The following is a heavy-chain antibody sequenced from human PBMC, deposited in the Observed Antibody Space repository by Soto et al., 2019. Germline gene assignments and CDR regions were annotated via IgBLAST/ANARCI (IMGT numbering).Heavy chain of an antibody. CDR1: GGSLRNSV. J-gene: IGHJ4*02. CDR3: ARLGHPGH. V-gene: IGHV1-69*01. Sequence: QVQLVQSGADVKKPGSSVKVSCTASGGSLRNSVISWVRQAPAQRLEWMGGVIPILGTANYAQKFQGRVTMTADEATSTADMDLSSLSPDDTAVYYCARLGHPGHWGPGTLVIVSS. CDR2: VIPILGTA.